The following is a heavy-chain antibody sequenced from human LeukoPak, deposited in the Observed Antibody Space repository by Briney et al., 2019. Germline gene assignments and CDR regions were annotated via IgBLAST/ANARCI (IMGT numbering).Heavy chain of an antibody. CDR1: GFTFSSYW. V-gene: IGHV3-74*01. CDR3: AKEGWFGELLADY. CDR2: INSDGSST. Sequence: GGSLRLSCAASGFTFSSYWMHWVRQAPGKGLVWVSRINSDGSSTSYADSVKGRFTISRDNAKNTLYLQMNSLRAEDTAVYYCAKEGWFGELLADYWGQGTLVTVSS. D-gene: IGHD3-10*01. J-gene: IGHJ4*02.